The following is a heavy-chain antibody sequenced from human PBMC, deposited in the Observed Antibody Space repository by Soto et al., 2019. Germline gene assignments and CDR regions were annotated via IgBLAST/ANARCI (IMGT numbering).Heavy chain of an antibody. V-gene: IGHV3-74*01. CDR2: INTDGSST. CDR1: GFTFSSYW. Sequence: EVQLVESGGGLVQPGGSLRLSCAASGFTFSSYWMHWVRQAPGKGLVWVSRINTDGSSTSYADSVKGRFTISRDNAENTLYLQMNSLTAEGTAVYYCARGETRHSSLSVYWGQGTLVTVAS. D-gene: IGHD3-22*01. CDR3: ARGETRHSSLSVY. J-gene: IGHJ4*02.